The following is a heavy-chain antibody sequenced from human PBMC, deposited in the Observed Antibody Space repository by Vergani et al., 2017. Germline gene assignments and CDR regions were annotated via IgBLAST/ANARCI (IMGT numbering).Heavy chain of an antibody. D-gene: IGHD3-22*01. CDR2: ISAYNGNT. Sequence: QVQLVQSGAEVKKPGASVKVSCKASGYTFTSYGISWVRQAPGQGLEWMGWISAYNGNTNYAQKFQGRVTITADESTSTAYMELSSLRSEDTAVYYCARLGYDSSGYPDEPDGAFDIWGQRTMVTVSS. J-gene: IGHJ3*02. CDR3: ARLGYDSSGYPDEPDGAFDI. V-gene: IGHV1-18*01. CDR1: GYTFTSYG.